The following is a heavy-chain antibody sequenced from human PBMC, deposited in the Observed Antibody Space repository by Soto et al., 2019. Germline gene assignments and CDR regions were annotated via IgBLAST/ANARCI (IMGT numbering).Heavy chain of an antibody. CDR3: ARVGGDYAFYYYYYYMDV. Sequence: SETLSLTCTVSGGSISSGGYYWSWIRQHPGKGLEWIGYIYYSGSTYYNPSLKSRVTISVDTSKNQFSLKLSSVTAEDTAVYYCARVGGDYAFYYYYYYMDVWGKGTTVTVSS. V-gene: IGHV4-31*02. D-gene: IGHD4-17*01. CDR1: GGSISSGGYY. CDR2: IYYSGST. J-gene: IGHJ6*03.